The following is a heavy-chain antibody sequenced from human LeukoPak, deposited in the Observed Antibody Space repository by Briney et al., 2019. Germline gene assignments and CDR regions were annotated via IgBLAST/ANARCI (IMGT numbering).Heavy chain of an antibody. Sequence: ASVKVSCKASGYTFTSYYMHWVRQAPGQGLEWMGIINPSGGSTSYAQKFQGRVTMTRNTSISTAYMELSSLRSEDTAVYYCARLNEGYFDYWGQGTLVTVSS. CDR2: INPSGGST. J-gene: IGHJ4*02. CDR3: ARLNEGYFDY. V-gene: IGHV1-46*01. CDR1: GYTFTSYY.